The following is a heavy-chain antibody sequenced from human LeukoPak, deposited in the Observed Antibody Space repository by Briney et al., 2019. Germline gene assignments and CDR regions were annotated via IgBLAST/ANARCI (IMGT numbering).Heavy chain of an antibody. Sequence: GGSLRLSCAASGFTFSDYWMHWVRQAPGKGLEWVSYISSSSSTIYYADSVKGRFTISRDNAKNSLYLQMNSLRAEDTAVYYCARDGMPPCSSTSCYRYYYYGMDVWGQGTTVTVSS. CDR3: ARDGMPPCSSTSCYRYYYYGMDV. V-gene: IGHV3-48*04. J-gene: IGHJ6*02. CDR1: GFTFSDYW. D-gene: IGHD2-2*02. CDR2: ISSSSSTI.